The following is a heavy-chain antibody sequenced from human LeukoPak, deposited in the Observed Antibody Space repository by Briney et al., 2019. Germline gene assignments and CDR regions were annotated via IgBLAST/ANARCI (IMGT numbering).Heavy chain of an antibody. CDR2: IKQEGSEK. V-gene: IGHV3-7*01. CDR3: ARDRGWQQFDY. CDR1: GFTFSSYW. J-gene: IGHJ4*01. D-gene: IGHD5-24*01. Sequence: PGGSLRLSCAASGFTFSSYWMSWVRQAPGKGLEWVANIKQEGSEKYYVDSVKGRFTISRDNAKNSLYLELNSLRAEDTGVYFCARDRGWQQFDYWGQGTLVTVSS.